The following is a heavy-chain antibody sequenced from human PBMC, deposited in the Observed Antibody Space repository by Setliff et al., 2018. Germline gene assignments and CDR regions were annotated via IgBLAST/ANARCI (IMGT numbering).Heavy chain of an antibody. V-gene: IGHV1-18*01. CDR3: AKDRVEVVVAAPQARFDP. D-gene: IGHD2-15*01. CDR1: GYTFRSYG. J-gene: IGHJ5*02. CDR2: ISAYSGDT. Sequence: GASVKVPCKASGYTFRSYGVSWVRQAPGQGLEWMGWISAYSGDTIYAQNYQGRVTMTTDTSTSTAYMELRSLRSDDTAVYYCAKDRVEVVVAAPQARFDPWGQGTLVTVSS.